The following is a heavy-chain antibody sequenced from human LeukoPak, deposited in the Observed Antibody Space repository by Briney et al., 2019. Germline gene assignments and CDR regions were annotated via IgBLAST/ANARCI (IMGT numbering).Heavy chain of an antibody. CDR2: TYRRSKWSN. CDR1: GDSVSSNSAA. V-gene: IGHV6-1*01. J-gene: IGHJ4*02. D-gene: IGHD2-2*01. Sequence: SQTLSLTCAISGDSVSSNSAAWNWIRQSPSRGLEWLGRTYRRSKWSNDYAPSVKSRIIINPDTSTNQFSLQLNSVTPEDTAVYYCARLHCTTSCYVDYWGQGTLVTVSS. CDR3: ARLHCTTSCYVDY.